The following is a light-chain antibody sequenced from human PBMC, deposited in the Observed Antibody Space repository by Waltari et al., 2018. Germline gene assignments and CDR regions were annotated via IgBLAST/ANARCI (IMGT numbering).Light chain of an antibody. Sequence: EIVMTQSPLSLSVTPGEPASIPCRSSQSLRHLNGYNYLAWYLQKPGQSPKLLIYLGSSRASGVPGRFTGSGSGTDFTLLISRVEADDVGVYYCMQARQTPFTFGQGTKLEI. CDR3: MQARQTPFT. CDR1: QSLRHLNGYNY. V-gene: IGKV2-28*01. CDR2: LGS. J-gene: IGKJ2*01.